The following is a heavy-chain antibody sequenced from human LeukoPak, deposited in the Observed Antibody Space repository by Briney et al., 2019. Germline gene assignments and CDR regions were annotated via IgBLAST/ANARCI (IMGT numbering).Heavy chain of an antibody. D-gene: IGHD3-3*01. J-gene: IGHJ3*01. V-gene: IGHV4-59*01. CDR1: GGSISNYD. CDR2: IYVSGST. CDR3: ARLVYDFWAGYYMDL. Sequence: SETLSLTCTVSGGSISNYDWSRIRQSPGKGLEWIGYIYVSGSTSYNPPLKSRVTISVDTSKNQFSLKLSSVTAADTAVYYCARLVYDFWAGYYMDLWGQGTMVTVSS.